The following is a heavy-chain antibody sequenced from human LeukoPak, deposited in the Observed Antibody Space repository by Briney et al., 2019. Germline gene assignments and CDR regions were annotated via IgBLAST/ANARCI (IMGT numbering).Heavy chain of an antibody. CDR2: IYYSGNT. CDR3: ARASYSYDINGWVPFDY. CDR1: GDSISSYF. D-gene: IGHD3-22*01. J-gene: IGHJ4*02. Sequence: PSETLSLICTVSGDSISSYFWSWIRQPPGKGLEWIGYIYYSGNTNYNPSLKSRVTISVDTSKNHFSLKLSSVTAADTAVYYCARASYSYDINGWVPFDYWGQGTLVTVSS. V-gene: IGHV4-59*01.